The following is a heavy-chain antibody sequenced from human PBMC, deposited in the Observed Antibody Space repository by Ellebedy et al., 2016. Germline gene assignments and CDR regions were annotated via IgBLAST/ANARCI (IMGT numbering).Heavy chain of an antibody. V-gene: IGHV3-11*05. CDR1: GFTFSDYY. Sequence: GGSLRLSCAASGFTFSDYYMSWIRQAPGKGLEWVSYISSSSSYTNYADSVKGRFTISRDNSKNTLYLQMNSLRAEDTAVYYCARGVGSGWFDPWGQGTLVTVSS. J-gene: IGHJ5*02. CDR3: ARGVGSGWFDP. CDR2: ISSSSSYT. D-gene: IGHD2-15*01.